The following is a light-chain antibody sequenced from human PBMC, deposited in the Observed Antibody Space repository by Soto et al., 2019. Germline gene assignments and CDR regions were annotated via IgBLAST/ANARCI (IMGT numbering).Light chain of an antibody. Sequence: LTQSVGTLSLDTGEGATLSCRASQSVKSSYLAWYQQKPGQAPRLLIFGTSNRATGIPDRFRGGGSGTDFTLTISSLEPKDFEEYYCKHYASSPATFGHGTKG. J-gene: IGKJ1*01. CDR2: GTS. CDR1: QSVKSSY. CDR3: KHYASSPAT. V-gene: IGKV3-20*01.